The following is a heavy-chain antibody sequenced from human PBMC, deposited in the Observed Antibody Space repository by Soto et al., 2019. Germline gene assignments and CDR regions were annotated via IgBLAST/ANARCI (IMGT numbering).Heavy chain of an antibody. V-gene: IGHV3-30*18. J-gene: IGHJ4*02. CDR1: GFSFSNYG. D-gene: IGHD3-22*01. CDR3: AKEFSSGYYYVFDY. CDR2: ISYDGSNK. Sequence: QVQLVESGGGVVQPGRSLRLSCAASGFSFSNYGMHWVRQAPGKGLEWVAVISYDGSNKYYADSVEGRLNISRDNSKHTLYLQMRTLRPDGRAVYYCAKEFSSGYYYVFDYWGQGTLVTVSS.